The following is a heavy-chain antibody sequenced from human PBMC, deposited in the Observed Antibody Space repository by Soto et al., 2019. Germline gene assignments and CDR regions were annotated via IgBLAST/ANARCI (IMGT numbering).Heavy chain of an antibody. J-gene: IGHJ4*02. Sequence: PVVSLSLSCAVSGFPLEKYAMHWVRQAPGKGLEWVSSISTSIDATYYADSVKGRFTISRDDSKNTLYLQMNSLRADDSAVYYCAKDRTVAARNFDYWGQGTQVTVSS. V-gene: IGHV3-23*01. CDR2: ISTSIDAT. CDR3: AKDRTVAARNFDY. CDR1: GFPLEKYA. D-gene: IGHD6-6*01.